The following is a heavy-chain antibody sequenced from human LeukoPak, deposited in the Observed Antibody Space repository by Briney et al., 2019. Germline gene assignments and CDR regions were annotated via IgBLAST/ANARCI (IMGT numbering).Heavy chain of an antibody. CDR3: ARVLFTTDFDY. Sequence: GGSLRLSCAASGFTVSSNYMSWVRQAPGKGLEWVSVIYSGGSTYYADSVKGRFTISRDNSKNTLYLQMNSLRAEDTAVYYCARVLFTTDFDYWGQGTLVTVSS. V-gene: IGHV3-66*01. D-gene: IGHD1-1*01. CDR1: GFTVSSNY. CDR2: IYSGGST. J-gene: IGHJ4*02.